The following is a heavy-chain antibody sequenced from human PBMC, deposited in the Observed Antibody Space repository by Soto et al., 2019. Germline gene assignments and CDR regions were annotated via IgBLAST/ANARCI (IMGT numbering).Heavy chain of an antibody. CDR3: ARDASRYYYYGMDV. CDR2: IYYSGST. CDR1: GSSIGSGDHY. V-gene: IGHV4-30-4*01. Sequence: SETLSLTCTVSGSSIGSGDHYWSWIRQPPGKGREWMGYIYYSGSTYYNPSLKSRVTISADTSKNQFSLKLSSVTAADTAVYYCARDASRYYYYGMDVWGQGTTVTVSS. J-gene: IGHJ6*02.